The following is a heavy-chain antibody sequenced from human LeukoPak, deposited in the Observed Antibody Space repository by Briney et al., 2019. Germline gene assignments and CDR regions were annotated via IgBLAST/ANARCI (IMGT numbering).Heavy chain of an antibody. CDR1: GYTFTSYW. CDR3: ARGPHFLHYDILTGGGFDP. Sequence: GESLKISCKGSGYTFTSYWIGWVRQMPGKGLEWMGIIYPGDSDTRYSSSFQGQVTISADKSISTAYLQWSSLKASDTAMYYCARGPHFLHYDILTGGGFDPWGQGTLVTVSS. CDR2: IYPGDSDT. V-gene: IGHV5-51*01. D-gene: IGHD3-9*01. J-gene: IGHJ5*02.